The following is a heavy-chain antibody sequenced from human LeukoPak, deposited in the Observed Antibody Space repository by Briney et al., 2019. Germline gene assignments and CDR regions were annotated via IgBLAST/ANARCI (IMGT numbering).Heavy chain of an antibody. V-gene: IGHV1-2*02. Sequence: GASVKVSCKASGYTFTGYYMHWVRQAPGQGLEWMGWINPNSGGTNYAQKFQGRVTMTRDTSISTAYMELSRLRSDDTAVYYCARVEIRVAGTYDFDYWGQGTLVTVSS. D-gene: IGHD6-19*01. J-gene: IGHJ4*02. CDR1: GYTFTGYY. CDR3: ARVEIRVAGTYDFDY. CDR2: INPNSGGT.